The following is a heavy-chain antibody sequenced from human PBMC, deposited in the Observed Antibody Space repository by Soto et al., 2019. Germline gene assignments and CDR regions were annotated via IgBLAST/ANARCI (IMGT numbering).Heavy chain of an antibody. CDR3: AKDPLTWGYCCHYGMDV. V-gene: IGHV3-23*01. CDR1: GFTFSSYA. Sequence: EVQLLESGGGLVQPGGSLRLSCAASGFTFSSYAMSWVRQAPGKGLAWVSAISGSGGSTYYADSVKGRFSISRDNSKNTLYLQMNSLRAEDTAVYYCAKDPLTWGYCCHYGMDVWGQGTTVTVSS. CDR2: ISGSGGST. D-gene: IGHD7-27*01. J-gene: IGHJ6*02.